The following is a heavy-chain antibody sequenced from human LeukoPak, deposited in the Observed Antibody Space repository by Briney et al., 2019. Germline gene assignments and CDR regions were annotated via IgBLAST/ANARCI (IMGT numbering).Heavy chain of an antibody. CDR1: GGTFSSYA. CDR3: ARDSMVRGVITLDY. Sequence: SVKVSCKASGGTFSSYAISWVRQAPGQGLEWMGRIIPILGIANYAQKFQGRVTITADKSTSTAYMELSSLRSEDTAVYYCARDSMVRGVITLDYWGQGTLVTVSS. V-gene: IGHV1-69*04. D-gene: IGHD3-10*01. J-gene: IGHJ4*02. CDR2: IIPILGIA.